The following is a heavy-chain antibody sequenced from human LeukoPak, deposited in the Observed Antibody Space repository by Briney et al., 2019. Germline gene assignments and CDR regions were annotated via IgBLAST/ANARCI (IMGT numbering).Heavy chain of an antibody. D-gene: IGHD3-22*01. J-gene: IGHJ6*03. CDR2: IYYSGST. V-gene: IGHV4-59*11. CDR3: ARDKVVVDPWPYYMDV. Sequence: PSETLSLTCTVGGGSLSGHYWGWIRQPPGKGLEWIGYIYYSGSTNYNPSLKSRVTISVDTSKNQFSLKLSSVTAADTAVYYCARDKVVVDPWPYYMDVWGKGTTVTVSS. CDR1: GGSLSGHY.